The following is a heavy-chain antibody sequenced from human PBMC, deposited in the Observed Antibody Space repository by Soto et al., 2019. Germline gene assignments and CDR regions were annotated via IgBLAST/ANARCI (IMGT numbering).Heavy chain of an antibody. CDR1: GFTFSSYW. CDR2: IKQDGSEK. V-gene: IGHV3-7*05. Sequence: GGSLRLSCAASGFTFSSYWMSWVCQAPGKGLEWVANIKQDGSEKYYVDSVKGRFTISRDNAKNSLYLQMNSLRAEDTAVYYCASLAIQLWETLDYWGQGTLVTVSS. D-gene: IGHD5-18*01. J-gene: IGHJ4*02. CDR3: ASLAIQLWETLDY.